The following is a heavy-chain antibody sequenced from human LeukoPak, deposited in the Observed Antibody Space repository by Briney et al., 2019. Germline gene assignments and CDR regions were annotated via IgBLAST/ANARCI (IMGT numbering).Heavy chain of an antibody. CDR3: ARGVDTAMAPGYSLFDP. V-gene: IGHV4-59*01. CDR2: IYYSGST. CDR1: GGSISSYY. J-gene: IGHJ5*02. D-gene: IGHD5-18*01. Sequence: PSETLSLTCSVSGGSISSYYWSWIRQPPGKGLEWIGHIYYSGSTNYNPSLKSRVTISVDTSKNQFSLKLSSVTAADTAVYYCARGVDTAMAPGYSLFDPWGQGTLVTVSS.